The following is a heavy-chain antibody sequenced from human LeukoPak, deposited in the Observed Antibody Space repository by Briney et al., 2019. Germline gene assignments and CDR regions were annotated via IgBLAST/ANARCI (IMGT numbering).Heavy chain of an antibody. Sequence: GGSLRLSCTSSGFTFYNYWMHWVRQTTGRGLEWVSGIGTAGDTYSPGSVKGRFTVSRENAKNSLYLQMNSLRAGDTAVYYCARADLRGYSLDYWGQGTLVTVSS. J-gene: IGHJ4*02. V-gene: IGHV3-13*01. CDR3: ARADLRGYSLDY. CDR2: IGTAGDT. CDR1: GFTFYNYW. D-gene: IGHD5-18*01.